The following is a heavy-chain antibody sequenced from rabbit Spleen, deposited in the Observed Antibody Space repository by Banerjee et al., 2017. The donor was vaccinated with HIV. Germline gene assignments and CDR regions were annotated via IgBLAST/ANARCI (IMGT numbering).Heavy chain of an antibody. J-gene: IGHJ6*01. CDR3: ARDSGTSFSSYGMDL. CDR2: IGAGVSYTT. V-gene: IGHV1S40*01. Sequence: QSLEESGGGLVKPGASLTLTCKASGFSFSSRYCVCWVRQAPGKGPEWIACIGAGVSYTTYYATWAKGRFTISKTSSTTVTLQMTSLTAADTATYFCARDSGTSFSSYGMDLWGPGTLVTVS. CDR1: GFSFSSRYC. D-gene: IGHD8-1*01.